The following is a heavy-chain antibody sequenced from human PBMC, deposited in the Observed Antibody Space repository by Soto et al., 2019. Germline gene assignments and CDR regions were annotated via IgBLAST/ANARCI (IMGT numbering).Heavy chain of an antibody. Sequence: QLQLQESGPGLVKPSETLSLTCTVFRDSISSNNYYWGWIRQPPGKGLEWIGSIYYGGSTYNNPSLKSRVTISVDTSKNQFSLKLSSVTAADTAVYYCARGDYYGTNGYSLDYWGRGTLVTVSS. D-gene: IGHD3-22*01. CDR1: RDSISSNNYY. J-gene: IGHJ4*02. CDR3: ARGDYYGTNGYSLDY. CDR2: IYYGGST. V-gene: IGHV4-39*01.